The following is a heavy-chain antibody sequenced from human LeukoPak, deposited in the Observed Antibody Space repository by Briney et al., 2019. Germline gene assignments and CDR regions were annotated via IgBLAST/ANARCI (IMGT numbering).Heavy chain of an antibody. CDR1: GFTFSNAW. Sequence: GGSLRLSCAASGFTFSNAWMSWVRQAPGKGLEWVGRIKSKTDGGTTDYAAPVKGRFTISRDDSKNTLYLQMNSLKTEDTAVYYCTTVYCSGGSCYSWYPSDPLDYWGQGTLVTVSS. V-gene: IGHV3-15*01. CDR3: TTVYCSGGSCYSWYPSDPLDY. J-gene: IGHJ4*02. D-gene: IGHD2-15*01. CDR2: IKSKTDGGTT.